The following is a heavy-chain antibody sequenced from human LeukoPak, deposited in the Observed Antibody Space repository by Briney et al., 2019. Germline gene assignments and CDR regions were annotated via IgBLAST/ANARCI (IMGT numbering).Heavy chain of an antibody. CDR1: GFTFSNAW. CDR3: ARDREQQLVPGDY. Sequence: GGSLRLSCAASGFTFSNAWMSWVRQAPGKGLEWVAVISYDGSNKYYADSVKGRFTISRDNSKNTLYLQMNSLRAEDTAVYYCARDREQQLVPGDYWGQGTLVTVSS. J-gene: IGHJ4*02. V-gene: IGHV3-30-3*01. CDR2: ISYDGSNK. D-gene: IGHD6-6*01.